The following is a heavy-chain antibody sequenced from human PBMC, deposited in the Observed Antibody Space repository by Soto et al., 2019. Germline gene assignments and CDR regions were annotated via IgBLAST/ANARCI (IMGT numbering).Heavy chain of an antibody. CDR1: GFTVSSNY. Sequence: GGSLRLSCAASGFTVSSNYMSWVRQAPGKGLEWVSVIYSGGSTYYADSVKGRFTISRDNSKNTLYLQMNSLRAEDTAVYYCASTAQRFFGGVIVPLFDYWGQGTLVTVSS. CDR3: ASTAQRFFGGVIVPLFDY. J-gene: IGHJ4*02. V-gene: IGHV3-66*01. CDR2: IYSGGST. D-gene: IGHD3-16*02.